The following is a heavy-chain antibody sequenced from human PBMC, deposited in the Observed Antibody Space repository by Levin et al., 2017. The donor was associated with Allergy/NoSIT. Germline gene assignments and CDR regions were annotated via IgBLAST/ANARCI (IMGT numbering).Heavy chain of an antibody. J-gene: IGHJ4*02. V-gene: IGHV3-49*04. CDR3: ARGGPPNYDYNWGSYRDGYFDY. D-gene: IGHD3-16*02. Sequence: HGESLKISCTGSGFTFGDYAMSWVRQAPGKGLEWVGFIRNKAHGGTTEYAASVKGRLTISRDDSKSIAYLQMNSLKTEETAVYFCARGGPPNYDYNWGSYRDGYFDYWGQGTLVTVSS. CDR2: IRNKAHGGTT. CDR1: GFTFGDYA.